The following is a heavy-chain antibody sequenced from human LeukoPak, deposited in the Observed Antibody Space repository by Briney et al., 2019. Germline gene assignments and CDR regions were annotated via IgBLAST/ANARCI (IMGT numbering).Heavy chain of an antibody. CDR2: ISGRDADA. CDR3: AKRSDYGDNWNYLDY. CDR1: GFTFSNYG. Sequence: PGGSLRLSCAASGFTFSNYGMSWVRQAPGKGLEWVSAISGRDADAYYADSVKGRFTIPRDNSKNTLFLQMNSLRAEDTAVYFCAKRSDYGDNWNYLDYWGQGTLVTVSS. V-gene: IGHV3-23*01. J-gene: IGHJ4*02. D-gene: IGHD4-23*01.